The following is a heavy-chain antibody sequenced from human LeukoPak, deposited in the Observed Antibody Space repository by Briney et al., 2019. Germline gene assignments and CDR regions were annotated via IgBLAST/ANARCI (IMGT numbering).Heavy chain of an antibody. Sequence: SVKVSCKASGGTLSSYAISWVRQAPGQGLEWMGRIIPILGIANYAQKFQGRVTITADKSTSTAYMELSSLRSEDTAVYYCAREYYYDSSGSDYWGQGTLVTVSS. D-gene: IGHD3-22*01. J-gene: IGHJ4*02. V-gene: IGHV1-69*04. CDR3: AREYYYDSSGSDY. CDR1: GGTLSSYA. CDR2: IIPILGIA.